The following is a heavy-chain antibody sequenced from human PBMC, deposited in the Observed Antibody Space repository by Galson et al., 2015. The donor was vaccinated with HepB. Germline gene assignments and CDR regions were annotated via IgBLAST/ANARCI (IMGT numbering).Heavy chain of an antibody. CDR1: GGSFSGFY. V-gene: IGHV4-34*01. CDR3: ARRTVLIIYKDAFDI. D-gene: IGHD3-16*01. J-gene: IGHJ3*02. CDR2: INHSGST. Sequence: SETLSLTCAVYGGSFSGFYWSWIRQPPGKGLEWIGEINHSGSTNYNPSLKSQVTISVDTSKSQFSLKLSPVTAADTAVYYCARRTVLIIYKDAFDIWGQGTMVTVSS.